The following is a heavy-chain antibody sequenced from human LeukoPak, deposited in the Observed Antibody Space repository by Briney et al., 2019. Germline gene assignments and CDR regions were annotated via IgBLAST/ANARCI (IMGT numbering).Heavy chain of an antibody. J-gene: IGHJ6*02. V-gene: IGHV3-23*01. CDR3: ARVPDCYGMDV. D-gene: IGHD4/OR15-4a*01. Sequence: PGGSLRLSCAASGFTFSSYAMSWVRQAPGKGLEWVSGITTTGGATYSADSVKGRFTISKNNSKNSPYLLLTSLRAEDTAVYYCARVPDCYGMDVWGQGTTVTVSS. CDR1: GFTFSSYA. CDR2: ITTTGGAT.